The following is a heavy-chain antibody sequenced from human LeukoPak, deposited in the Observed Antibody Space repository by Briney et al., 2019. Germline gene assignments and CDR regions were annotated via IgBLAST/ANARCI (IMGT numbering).Heavy chain of an antibody. Sequence: ASVKVSCKASGYTFTGYYMHWVRQAPGPGFEWMGWINPNSGDTNYSQKFQVRVTMTRDTSISTAHMEMNRLRSDDTAVYYCARANFLYCSSTTCLFDYWGQGTLVTVSS. D-gene: IGHD2-2*01. V-gene: IGHV1-2*02. CDR3: ARANFLYCSSTTCLFDY. CDR1: GYTFTGYY. J-gene: IGHJ4*02. CDR2: INPNSGDT.